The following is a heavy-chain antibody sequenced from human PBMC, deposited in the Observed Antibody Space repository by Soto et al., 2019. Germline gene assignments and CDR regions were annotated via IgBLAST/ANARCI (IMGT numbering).Heavy chain of an antibody. CDR3: ARQIYDSDSGPNFQYYFDS. V-gene: IGHV5-10-1*03. D-gene: IGHD3-22*01. CDR2: IDPSDSQT. Sequence: EVQLEQSGAEVKKPGESLTISCKGSGYSFVGYWITWVRQMPGKGLEWMGGIDPSDSQTYYSPSFRGHVTISAAKSITTVFLQWSSLRASDTAMYYCARQIYDSDSGPNFQYYFDSWGQGTLVTVSS. J-gene: IGHJ4*02. CDR1: GYSFVGYW.